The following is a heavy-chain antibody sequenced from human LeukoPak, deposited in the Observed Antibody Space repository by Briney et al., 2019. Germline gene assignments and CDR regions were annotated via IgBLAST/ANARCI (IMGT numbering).Heavy chain of an antibody. V-gene: IGHV3-30-3*01. D-gene: IGHD6-19*01. CDR3: AARYSSGWWYFDY. Sequence: GGSLRLSCAASGFTFSSYAMHWVRQAPGKGLEWVAVISYDGSNKYYADSVKGRFTISRDNSKNTLYLQMISLRAEDTAVYYCAARYSSGWWYFDYWGQGTLVTVSS. CDR2: ISYDGSNK. CDR1: GFTFSSYA. J-gene: IGHJ4*02.